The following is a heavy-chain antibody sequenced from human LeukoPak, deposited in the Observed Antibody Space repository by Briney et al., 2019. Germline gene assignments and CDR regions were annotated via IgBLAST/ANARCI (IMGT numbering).Heavy chain of an antibody. CDR3: ARHRDYGDPRAGFDY. D-gene: IGHD4-17*01. V-gene: IGHV4-61*01. Sequence: SETLSLTCTVSGGSVSSGSYYWSWIRQPPGKGLEWIGYIYYSGSTKYNPSLKSRVTISVDTSKNQFSLKLSSVTAADTAVYYCARHRDYGDPRAGFDYWGQGTLVTVSS. CDR2: IYYSGST. J-gene: IGHJ4*02. CDR1: GGSVSSGSYY.